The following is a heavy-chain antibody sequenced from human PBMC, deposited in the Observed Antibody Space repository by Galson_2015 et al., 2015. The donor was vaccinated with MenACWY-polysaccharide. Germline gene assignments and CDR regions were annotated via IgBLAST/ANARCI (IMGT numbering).Heavy chain of an antibody. CDR3: DGWPRGLDY. CDR1: GDSVSSNSAA. D-gene: IGHD3-10*01. CDR2: TYYRSRRYK. J-gene: IGHJ4*02. Sequence: CAISGDSVSSNSAAWYWIRQSPSRGLEGLGRTYYRSRRYKDYADSVTGRMTVSSDTSKNQYSLQLNSVTPEDTAVSYCDGWPRGLDYWGQGTLVTVSS. V-gene: IGHV6-1*01.